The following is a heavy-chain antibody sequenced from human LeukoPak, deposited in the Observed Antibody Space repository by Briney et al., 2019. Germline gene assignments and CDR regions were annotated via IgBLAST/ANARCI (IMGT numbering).Heavy chain of an antibody. J-gene: IGHJ5*02. Sequence: SETLSLTCSVSGGSISSYYWSWIRQPAGKGLEWIGRIYTSGSTNYNPSLKGRVTMSVDTPKNQFSLKLSSVTAADTAVYYCARGAAGGLSWFDPWGQGTLVTVSS. CDR3: ARGAAGGLSWFDP. CDR1: GGSISSYY. D-gene: IGHD6-13*01. CDR2: IYTSGST. V-gene: IGHV4-4*07.